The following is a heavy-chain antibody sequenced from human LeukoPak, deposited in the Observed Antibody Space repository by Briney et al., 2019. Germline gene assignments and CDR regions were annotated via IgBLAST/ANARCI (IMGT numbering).Heavy chain of an antibody. CDR2: IGISSGYI. CDR1: GFTFSRYS. CDR3: ARDDHDSGGYFDH. D-gene: IGHD3-22*01. V-gene: IGHV3-21*01. J-gene: IGHJ4*02. Sequence: GGSLSLSCGASGFTFSRYSMNWVRQAPGKGREWVSSIGISSGYIYYADSVKGRFTISRDNAKNSLYLQMNSLRAEDTAVYYCARDDHDSGGYFDHWGQGTLVTVSS.